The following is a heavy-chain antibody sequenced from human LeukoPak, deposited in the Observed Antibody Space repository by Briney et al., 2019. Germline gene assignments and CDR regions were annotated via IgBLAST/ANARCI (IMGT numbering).Heavy chain of an antibody. CDR1: GYTFTGYS. J-gene: IGHJ4*02. CDR3: ARELYYDSSGPPGD. D-gene: IGHD3-22*01. V-gene: IGHV1-2*02. CDR2: INPNSGGT. Sequence: SVKVSCKASGYTFTGYSMHWVRQAPGQGLEWMGWINPNSGGTNYAQTFQGRVTMNRDTSISTAYMELSRLRSDDTAVYYCARELYYDSSGPPGDWGQGALVTVSS.